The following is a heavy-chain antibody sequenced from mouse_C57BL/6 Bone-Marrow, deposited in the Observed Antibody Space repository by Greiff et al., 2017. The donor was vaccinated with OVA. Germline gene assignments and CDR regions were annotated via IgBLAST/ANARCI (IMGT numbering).Heavy chain of an antibody. D-gene: IGHD2-5*01. V-gene: IGHV5-15*01. Sequence: DVMLVESGGGLVQPGGSLKLSCAASGFTFSDYGMAWVRQAPRKGPEWVAFISNLAYSIYYADTVTGRFTISRENAKNTLYLEMSSLRSEDTAMYYCASFYSNPFAYWGQGTLVTVSA. CDR2: ISNLAYSI. J-gene: IGHJ3*01. CDR1: GFTFSDYG. CDR3: ASFYSNPFAY.